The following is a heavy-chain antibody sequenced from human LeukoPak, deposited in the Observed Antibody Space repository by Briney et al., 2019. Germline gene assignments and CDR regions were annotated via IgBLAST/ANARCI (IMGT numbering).Heavy chain of an antibody. CDR1: GYTFSGYY. V-gene: IGHV1-2*02. J-gene: IGHJ4*02. CDR2: INPNTGAT. CDR3: ARGGSTIVVVPASNLPSDY. D-gene: IGHD2-2*01. Sequence: ASVKVSCKASGYTFSGYYVHWVRQAPGQGLEWMGWINPNTGATNYAQKFQGRVTMTRDTSISAAFLELSMLTSDGTAVYYCARGGSTIVVVPASNLPSDYWGQGTLVTVSS.